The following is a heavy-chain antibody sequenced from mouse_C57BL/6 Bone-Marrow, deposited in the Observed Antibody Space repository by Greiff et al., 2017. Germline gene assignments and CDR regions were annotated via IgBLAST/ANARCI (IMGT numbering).Heavy chain of an antibody. CDR1: GYTFTSYW. V-gene: IGHV1-72*01. D-gene: IGHD1-1*01. CDR2: IDPNSGGT. CDR3: ARDYYGSSFPAWFAY. J-gene: IGHJ3*01. Sequence: QVQLQQPGAELVKPGASVKLSCKASGYTFTSYWMHWVKQRPGRGLEWIGRIDPNSGGTKYNEKFKSKATLTVDKPSSTAYMQFSSLTSDDSAVYYCARDYYGSSFPAWFAYWGQGTLVTVSA.